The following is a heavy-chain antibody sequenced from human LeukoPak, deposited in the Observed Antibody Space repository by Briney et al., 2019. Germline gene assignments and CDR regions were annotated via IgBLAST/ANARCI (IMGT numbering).Heavy chain of an antibody. CDR3: ARELYCSSTSCWGLDY. J-gene: IGHJ4*02. D-gene: IGHD2-2*01. V-gene: IGHV1-2*02. Sequence: AASVTVSFTASGYTFTGYYMHWVRQAPGQGLEWMGWINPNSGGTNYAQKFQGRVTMTRDTSISTAYMELSRLRSDDTAVYYCARELYCSSTSCWGLDYWGQGTLVTVSS. CDR2: INPNSGGT. CDR1: GYTFTGYY.